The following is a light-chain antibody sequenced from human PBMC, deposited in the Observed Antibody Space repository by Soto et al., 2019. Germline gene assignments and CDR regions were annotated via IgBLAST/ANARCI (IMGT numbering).Light chain of an antibody. V-gene: IGKV1-5*03. CDR1: QGISTS. CDR2: KAS. CDR3: HHYNSNSPT. Sequence: DIQMTQSPSTLSASVGDRVTITCRASQGISTSLAWYQEKPGRAPNLLIYKASSLESGVPSRFSGSGSGTEFTLTISSLQPDDFATYYCHHYNSNSPTFGQGTRVEI. J-gene: IGKJ1*01.